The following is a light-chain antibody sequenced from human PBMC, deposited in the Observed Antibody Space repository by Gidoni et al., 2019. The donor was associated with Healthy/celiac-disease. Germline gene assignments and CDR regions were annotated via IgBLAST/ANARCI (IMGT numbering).Light chain of an antibody. CDR2: WAS. CDR3: QQYYSTPMYT. CDR1: QSVLYSSNNKNY. V-gene: IGKV4-1*01. J-gene: IGKJ2*01. Sequence: DIVMTQSPDSLAVSLGERATINCKSSQSVLYSSNNKNYLAWYQQKPGQPTKLLIYWASTRESGVPDRFSGSGYGTDFTLTISSLQAEDVAVYYCQQYYSTPMYTFGQGTKLEIK.